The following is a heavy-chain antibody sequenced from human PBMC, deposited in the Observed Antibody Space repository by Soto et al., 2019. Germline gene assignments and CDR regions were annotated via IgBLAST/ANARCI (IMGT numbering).Heavy chain of an antibody. CDR1: GFTFSSYW. Sequence: GGSLILSCAASGFTFSSYWMSWVRQAPGKGLEWVANIKQDGSEKYYVDSVKGRFTISRDNAKNSLYLQMNSLRAEDTAVYYCARDPYDYGDYFDYWGQGTLVTVSS. V-gene: IGHV3-7*01. CDR3: ARDPYDYGDYFDY. D-gene: IGHD4-17*01. J-gene: IGHJ4*02. CDR2: IKQDGSEK.